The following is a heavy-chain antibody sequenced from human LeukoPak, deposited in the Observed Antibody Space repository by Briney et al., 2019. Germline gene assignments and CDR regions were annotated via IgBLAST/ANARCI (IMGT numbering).Heavy chain of an antibody. CDR1: GGSISSSSYY. Sequence: PSGTLSLTCTVSGGSISSSSYYWGWIRQPPGKGLEWIGSIYYSGNTYYSPSLKSRVTISIDTSKNQFSLKLSSVTAADTAVYYCARQSKGIIVITDFQHWGQGTLVTVSS. CDR2: IYYSGNT. CDR3: ARQSKGIIVITDFQH. V-gene: IGHV4-39*01. D-gene: IGHD3-22*01. J-gene: IGHJ1*01.